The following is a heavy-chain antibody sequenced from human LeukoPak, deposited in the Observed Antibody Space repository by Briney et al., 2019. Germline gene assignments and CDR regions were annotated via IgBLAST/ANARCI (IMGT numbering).Heavy chain of an antibody. CDR1: GFTFSTSA. CDR2: IVVGSGNT. D-gene: IGHD3-3*01. CDR3: AAEGPHDFFDY. Sequence: SVKVSCKASGFTFSTSAVQWVRQARGQRREWVGWIVVGSGNTHYALKFQERVTITRDVSTNTAYMELSSLRSEDTAVYYCAAEGPHDFFDYWGQGTLVTVSS. V-gene: IGHV1-58*01. J-gene: IGHJ4*02.